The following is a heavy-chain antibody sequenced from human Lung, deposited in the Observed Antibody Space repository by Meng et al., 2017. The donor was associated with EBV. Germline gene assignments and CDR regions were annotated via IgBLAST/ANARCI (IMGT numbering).Heavy chain of an antibody. CDR3: ARGDGGNGSDY. Sequence: QVQLGQAGAEGKKPGASVKVSCKASGYTFTNYYMHWVRQAPGQGLEWMGVINPSGGSTNYAQKFQGRLTMTRDTSTSTVYMELSSLRSEDTAVYYCARGDGGNGSDYWGQGTLVTVSS. D-gene: IGHD4-23*01. CDR1: GYTFTNYY. CDR2: INPSGGST. J-gene: IGHJ4*02. V-gene: IGHV1-46*01.